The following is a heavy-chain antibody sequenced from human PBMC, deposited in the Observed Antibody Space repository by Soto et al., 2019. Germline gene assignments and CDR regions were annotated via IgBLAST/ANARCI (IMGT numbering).Heavy chain of an antibody. CDR1: GYTVTTHH. V-gene: IGHV1-46*01. Sequence: VASVKVSCKASGYTVTTHHMHWVRQAPGQGLEWMGIINPNDGGTLYAQKFQARVTMTRDTSTNTVYVELSSLTSEDTAVYYCARVAYQSLDNWGQGTLVTVSS. J-gene: IGHJ4*02. D-gene: IGHD3-16*01. CDR3: ARVAYQSLDN. CDR2: INPNDGGT.